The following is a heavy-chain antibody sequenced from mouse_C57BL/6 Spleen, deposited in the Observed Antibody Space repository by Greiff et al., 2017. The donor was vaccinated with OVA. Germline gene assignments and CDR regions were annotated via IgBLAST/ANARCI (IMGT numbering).Heavy chain of an antibody. CDR3: ARGYDYALDY. V-gene: IGHV1-82*01. CDR1: GYAFSSSW. D-gene: IGHD2-4*01. Sequence: VQLQESGPELVKPGASVKISCKASGYAFSSSWMNWVKQRPGKGLEWIGRIYPGDGDTNYNGKFKGKATLTADKSSSTAYMQLSSLTSEDSAVYFCARGYDYALDYWGQGTTLTVSS. CDR2: IYPGDGDT. J-gene: IGHJ2*01.